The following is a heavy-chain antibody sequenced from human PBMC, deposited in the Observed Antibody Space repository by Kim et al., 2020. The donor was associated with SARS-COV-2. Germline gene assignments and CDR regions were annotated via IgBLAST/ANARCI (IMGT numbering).Heavy chain of an antibody. CDR2: IYYSGST. V-gene: IGHV4-59*01. Sequence: SETLSLTCTVSGGSISSYYWSWIRQPPGKGLEWIGYIYYSGSTNYNPSLKSRVTISVDTSKNQFSLKLSSVTAADTAVYYCARVLWFGELLEYYYGMDVWGQGTTVTVSS. J-gene: IGHJ6*02. D-gene: IGHD3-10*01. CDR3: ARVLWFGELLEYYYGMDV. CDR1: GGSISSYY.